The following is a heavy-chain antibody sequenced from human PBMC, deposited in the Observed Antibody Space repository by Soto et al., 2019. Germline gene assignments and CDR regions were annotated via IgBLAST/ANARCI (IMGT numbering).Heavy chain of an antibody. V-gene: IGHV1-18*01. CDR2: ISPYNGNT. J-gene: IGHJ4*02. CDR3: ARDEVVNIVATRLFEY. D-gene: IGHD5-12*01. Sequence: QGLEWVGWISPYNGNTNYAQKLQGRVTLTTDTSTSTAYMELRSLRSDDTAVYFCARDEVVNIVATRLFEYWLQGTLVLVSS.